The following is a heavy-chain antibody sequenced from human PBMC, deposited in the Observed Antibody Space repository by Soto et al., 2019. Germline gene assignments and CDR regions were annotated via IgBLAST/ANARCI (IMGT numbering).Heavy chain of an antibody. CDR1: GGSFSGYY. CDR2: INHSGST. Sequence: SGTLSLTCAVYGGSFSGYYWSWIRQPPGKGLEWIGEINHSGSTNYNPSLKSRVTISVDTSKNQFSLKLSSVTAADTAVYYCARKQWLPQGWFDPWGQGTLVPVSS. CDR3: ARKQWLPQGWFDP. J-gene: IGHJ5*02. D-gene: IGHD6-19*01. V-gene: IGHV4-34*01.